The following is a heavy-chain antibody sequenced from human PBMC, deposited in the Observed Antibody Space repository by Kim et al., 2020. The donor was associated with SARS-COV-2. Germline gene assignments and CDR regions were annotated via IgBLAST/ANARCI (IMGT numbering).Heavy chain of an antibody. J-gene: IGHJ6*02. CDR1: GFTFSTYG. V-gene: IGHV3-33*01. CDR2: IWYDGSNK. Sequence: GGSLRLSCAASGFTFSTYGMHWVRQAPGKGLEWVAAIWYDGSNKYYADSVKGRFIISRDNSKNTLYLQMNSLRAEDTAVYYCARDLRVGATSYGMDGWGQGTMVTVSS. CDR3: ARDLRVGATSYGMDG. D-gene: IGHD1-26*01.